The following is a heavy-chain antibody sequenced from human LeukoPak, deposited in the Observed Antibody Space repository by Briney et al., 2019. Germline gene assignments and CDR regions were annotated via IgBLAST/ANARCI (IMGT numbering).Heavy chain of an antibody. CDR1: GGSISSYY. CDR3: ARGQYSMVDY. V-gene: IGHV4-59*01. J-gene: IGHJ4*02. Sequence: SETLSLTCTVSGGSISSYYWSWIRQPAGKGLEWIGYIYYSGSTNYNPSLKSRVTISIDTSKNQFSLKLSSVTAADTAVYYCARGQYSMVDYWGQGTLVTVSS. CDR2: IYYSGST. D-gene: IGHD6-13*01.